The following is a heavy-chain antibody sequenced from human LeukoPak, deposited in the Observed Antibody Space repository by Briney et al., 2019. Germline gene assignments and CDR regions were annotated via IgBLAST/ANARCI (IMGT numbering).Heavy chain of an antibody. D-gene: IGHD2-2*01. CDR3: ARGNKEYQLLEYYYYYYMDV. CDR1: GYTFTGYY. V-gene: IGHV1-2*02. Sequence: ASVKVSCKASGYTFTGYYMHWVRQAPGQGLEWMGWINPNNGGTNYAQKFQGRVTMTRDTSISTAYMELSRLRSDDTAVYYCARGNKEYQLLEYYYYYYMDVWGKGTTVTVSS. CDR2: INPNNGGT. J-gene: IGHJ6*03.